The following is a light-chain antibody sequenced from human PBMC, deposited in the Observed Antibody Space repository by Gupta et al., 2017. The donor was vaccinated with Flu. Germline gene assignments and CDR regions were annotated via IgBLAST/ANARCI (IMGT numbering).Light chain of an antibody. J-gene: IGKJ1*01. V-gene: IGKV3-20*01. Sequence: GTLSLSPGERATLSCRASQSVRSSYLAWYQQKPGQAPRLLIYGASSRATGIPDRFSGSGSGTDFTLTISRLEPEDFAVYYCQQEGSSPLTFGQGTKVEIK. CDR3: QQEGSSPLT. CDR2: GAS. CDR1: QSVRSSY.